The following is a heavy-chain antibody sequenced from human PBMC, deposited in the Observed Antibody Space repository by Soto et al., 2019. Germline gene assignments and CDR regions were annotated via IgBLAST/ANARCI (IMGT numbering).Heavy chain of an antibody. Sequence: QVQLQESSPGLVKPSQTLSLTCTVSGGSISSGGYYWSWIRQHPGKGLEWIGYIYYSGSTYYNPSLKSRVTISVDTSKNQFSLKLSSVTAADTAVYYCARGGGVVVAARRWFDPWGQGTLVTVSS. CDR1: GGSISSGGYY. V-gene: IGHV4-31*03. CDR3: ARGGGVVVAARRWFDP. J-gene: IGHJ5*02. CDR2: IYYSGST. D-gene: IGHD2-15*01.